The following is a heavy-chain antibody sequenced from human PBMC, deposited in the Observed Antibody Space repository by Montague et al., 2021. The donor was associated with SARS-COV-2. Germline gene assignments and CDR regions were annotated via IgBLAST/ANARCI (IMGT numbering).Heavy chain of an antibody. CDR1: GDSISYFY. J-gene: IGHJ4*02. Sequence: SETLSLTCTVSGDSISYFYWGWIRQPAGKGLEWIGRVSASGSTNXNPSLNSRVTMSVDTSKKQFSLRLSPVTAADTAVYYCARDVVAAPGTFDYWGQGTLVTGSS. CDR3: ARDVVAAPGTFDY. CDR2: VSASGST. V-gene: IGHV4-4*07. D-gene: IGHD6-13*01.